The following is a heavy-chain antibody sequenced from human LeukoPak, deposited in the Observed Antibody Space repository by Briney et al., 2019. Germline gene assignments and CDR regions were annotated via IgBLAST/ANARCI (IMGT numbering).Heavy chain of an antibody. J-gene: IGHJ5*02. Sequence: PGGSLRLSCAASGFTFSSYEMNWVRQAPGKGLEWVPYISSTTNIRYYADSVKGRFTISRDNAKNSLYLQMHSLRAEDTALYYCTRDVGFRFDPWGQGTLVTVSS. CDR1: GFTFSSYE. D-gene: IGHD2-15*01. CDR2: ISSTTNIR. CDR3: TRDVGFRFDP. V-gene: IGHV3-48*03.